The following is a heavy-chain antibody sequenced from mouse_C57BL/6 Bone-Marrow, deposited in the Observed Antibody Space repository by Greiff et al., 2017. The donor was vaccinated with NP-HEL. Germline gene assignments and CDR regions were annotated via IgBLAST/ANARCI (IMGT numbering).Heavy chain of an antibody. CDR1: GYTFTSYW. V-gene: IGHV1-64*01. CDR3: ARFYGSIYWCFDV. J-gene: IGHJ1*03. Sequence: QVQLQQPGAELVKPGASVKLSCKASGYTFTSYWMHWVKQRPGQGLEWIGMIHPNSGSTNYNEKFKSKATLTVDKSSSTAYMQLSSLTSEDSAVYYCARFYGSIYWCFDVWGTGTTVTVSS. CDR2: IHPNSGST. D-gene: IGHD1-1*01.